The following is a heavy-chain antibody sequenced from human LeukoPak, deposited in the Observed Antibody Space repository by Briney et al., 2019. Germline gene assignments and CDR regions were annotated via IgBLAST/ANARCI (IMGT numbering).Heavy chain of an antibody. J-gene: IGHJ4*02. CDR2: IYHSGST. V-gene: IGHV4-38-2*01. CDR3: ARVRGGGYSYGYWYFDY. D-gene: IGHD5-18*01. Sequence: SETLSLTCAVSGYSISSGYYWGWIRQPPGKGLEWIGSIYHSGSTYYNPSLKSRVTISVDTSKNQFSLKLSSVTAADTAVYYCARVRGGGYSYGYWYFDYWGQGTLVTVFS. CDR1: GYSISSGYY.